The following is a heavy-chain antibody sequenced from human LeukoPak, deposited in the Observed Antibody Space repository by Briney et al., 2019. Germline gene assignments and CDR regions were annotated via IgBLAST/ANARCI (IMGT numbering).Heavy chain of an antibody. V-gene: IGHV4-59*01. CDR3: ARGAVPLGMDV. J-gene: IGHJ6*02. CDR2: VYYSGST. Sequence: SETLSLTCTVSGGSISSYYWSWIRQPPGKGLEWIGYVYYSGSTNYNPSLKSRVTISVDTSKNQFSLKLSSVTAADTAVYYCARGAVPLGMDVWGQGTTVTVSS. CDR1: GGSISSYY. D-gene: IGHD2-2*01.